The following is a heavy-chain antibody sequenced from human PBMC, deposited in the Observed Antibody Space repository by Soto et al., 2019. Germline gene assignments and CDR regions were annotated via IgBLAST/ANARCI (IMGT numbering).Heavy chain of an antibody. CDR1: GGSISSGDYY. Sequence: SENLSLTCAVSGGSISSGDYYWSWIRQPPGKGLEWIGYIYYSGSTYYNPSLKSRVTISVDTSKNQFSLKLSSVTAADTAVYYCARDGEMGLDYWGQGTLVTVSS. CDR2: IYYSGST. V-gene: IGHV4-30-4*01. CDR3: ARDGEMGLDY. D-gene: IGHD2-8*01. J-gene: IGHJ4*02.